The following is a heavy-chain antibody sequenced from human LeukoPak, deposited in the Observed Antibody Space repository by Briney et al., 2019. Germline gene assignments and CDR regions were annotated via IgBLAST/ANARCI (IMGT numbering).Heavy chain of an antibody. Sequence: GGSLRLSCAASGFTFSSYSMNWVRQAPGKGLEWVSSISSSSSYIYYADSVKGRFTISRDNAKNSLYLQMNSLRAEDTAVYYCAKDRADVVPTMVLDYWGQGTLVTVSS. CDR2: ISSSSSYI. J-gene: IGHJ4*02. CDR1: GFTFSSYS. CDR3: AKDRADVVPTMVLDY. V-gene: IGHV3-21*01. D-gene: IGHD5-12*01.